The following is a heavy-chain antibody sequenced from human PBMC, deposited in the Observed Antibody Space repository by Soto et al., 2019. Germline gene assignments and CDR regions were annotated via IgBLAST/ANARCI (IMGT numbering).Heavy chain of an antibody. V-gene: IGHV1-8*01. D-gene: IGHD5-12*01. CDR1: GYTFTTYD. Sequence: QVQLVQSGAEVKGPGASVKVSCQASGYTFTTYDINWVSQATGQGLEWMGWMNPKTGKAGYAQKFQGRVTMTRNTSTSTAYLEVSSLRSEDTAVFFCVRGPYSGFAYWGQGTLVTVSS. CDR3: VRGPYSGFAY. CDR2: MNPKTGKA. J-gene: IGHJ4*02.